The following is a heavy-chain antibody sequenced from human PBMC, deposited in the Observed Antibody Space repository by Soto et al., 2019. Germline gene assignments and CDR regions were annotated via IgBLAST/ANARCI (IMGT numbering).Heavy chain of an antibody. D-gene: IGHD4-17*01. CDR1: GYTFTSYD. CDR3: ARTHDYGDYERPIYYMDV. Sequence: QVQLVQSGAEVKKPGASVKVSCKASGYTFTSYDINWVRQATGQGLEWKGWMNPNSGNTGYAQKFQGRVTMTRNTSISTAYMELSSLRSEDTAVYYCARTHDYGDYERPIYYMDVWGKGTTVTVSS. V-gene: IGHV1-8*01. CDR2: MNPNSGNT. J-gene: IGHJ6*03.